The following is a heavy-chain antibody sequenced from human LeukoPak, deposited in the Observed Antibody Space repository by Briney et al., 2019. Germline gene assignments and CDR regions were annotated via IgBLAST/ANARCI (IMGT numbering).Heavy chain of an antibody. CDR2: IWYDGSNK. J-gene: IGHJ6*02. CDR3: ARDLDGDYDYYYYGMDV. D-gene: IGHD4-17*01. V-gene: IGHV3-33*01. CDR1: GFTFSSYG. Sequence: PGRSLRLSCAASGFTFSSYGMHWVRQAPGKGLEWVAVIWYDGSNKYHADSVKGRFTISRDNSKNTLYLQMNSLRAEDTAVYYCARDLDGDYDYYYYGMDVWGQGTTVTVSS.